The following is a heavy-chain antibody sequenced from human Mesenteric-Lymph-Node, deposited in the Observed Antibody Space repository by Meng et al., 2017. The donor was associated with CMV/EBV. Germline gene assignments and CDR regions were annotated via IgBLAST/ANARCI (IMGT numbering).Heavy chain of an antibody. D-gene: IGHD1-26*01. CDR2: IYYTGSA. V-gene: IGHV4-31*02. CDR1: CGSVSSRSYY. J-gene: IGHJ4*02. Sequence: SCGSVSSRSYYWSWIRQHPGKGLEWIGNIYYTGSAYYNPSLKSRVSISVDTSKNQFSLKVTSVTAADTAVYYCARFGIVGSTNHFDYWGQGTLVTVSS. CDR3: ARFGIVGSTNHFDY.